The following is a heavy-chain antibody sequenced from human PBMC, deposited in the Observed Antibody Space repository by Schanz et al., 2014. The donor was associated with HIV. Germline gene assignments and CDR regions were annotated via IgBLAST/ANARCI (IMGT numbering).Heavy chain of an antibody. J-gene: IGHJ4*02. CDR2: ISSDGSST. D-gene: IGHD3-3*01. CDR3: AREASLEWLYVVDV. CDR1: GFTFSTSW. V-gene: IGHV3-74*01. Sequence: EVQLVESGGGLVQPGGSLRLSCAASGFTFSTSWMHWVRQAPGKGLVWVSRISSDGSSTSYADSVKGRFTISRDNAKNTLYLQTNSLRGEDTAVYYCAREASLEWLYVVDVWGQGTLVTVSS.